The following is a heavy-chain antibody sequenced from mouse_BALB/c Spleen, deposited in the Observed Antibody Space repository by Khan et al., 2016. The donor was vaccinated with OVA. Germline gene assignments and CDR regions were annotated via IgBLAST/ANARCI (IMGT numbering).Heavy chain of an antibody. CDR3: ARSRWLLPPIDY. D-gene: IGHD2-3*01. CDR2: INTNTGEP. V-gene: IGHV9-3*02. J-gene: IGHJ4*01. Sequence: QIQLVQSGPELKKPGETVKISCKASGYTFTNYGMNWVKQSPRKGLKWMGWINTNTGEPTYAEEFKGRFAFSLETSASTAYLQINNIKNEDTATYCCARSRWLLPPIDYWGKGTSVTVSS. CDR1: GYTFTNYG.